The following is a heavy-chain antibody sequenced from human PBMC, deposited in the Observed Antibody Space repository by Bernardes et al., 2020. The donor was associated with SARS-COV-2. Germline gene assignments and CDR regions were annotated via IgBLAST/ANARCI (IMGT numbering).Heavy chain of an antibody. CDR2: ISGSGGST. D-gene: IGHD3-3*01. V-gene: IGHV3-23*01. Sequence: GGSLRLSCAASGFTFSSYAMSWVRQAPGKGLEWVSAISGSGGSTYYADSVKGRFTISRDNSKNTLYLQMNSLRAEDTAVYYCAKPALPYDFWSGYYFDYWGQGTLVTVSS. J-gene: IGHJ4*02. CDR3: AKPALPYDFWSGYYFDY. CDR1: GFTFSSYA.